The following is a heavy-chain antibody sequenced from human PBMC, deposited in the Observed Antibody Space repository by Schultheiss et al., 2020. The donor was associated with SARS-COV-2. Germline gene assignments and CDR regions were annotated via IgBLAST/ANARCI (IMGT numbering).Heavy chain of an antibody. J-gene: IGHJ6*02. V-gene: IGHV3-33*01. Sequence: GGSLRLSCAASGFTFSSYGMQWVRQAPGKGLKWVAVIWYDGRNRYYADSVRGRFTISRDNSKNTLYLQMNSLRAEDTAVYYCAQVGTTGSDFHYYGMDVWGQGTTVTVSS. CDR2: IWYDGRNR. CDR3: AQVGTTGSDFHYYGMDV. D-gene: IGHD1-26*01. CDR1: GFTFSSYG.